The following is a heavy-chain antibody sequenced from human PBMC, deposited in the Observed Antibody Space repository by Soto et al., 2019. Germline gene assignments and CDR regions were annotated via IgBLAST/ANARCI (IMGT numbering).Heavy chain of an antibody. CDR3: AREGGSLNWFDP. V-gene: IGHV3-48*02. D-gene: IGHD1-26*01. CDR1: GFTFSSYS. CDR2: ISSSSSTI. Sequence: EVQLVESGGGLVQPGGSLRLSCAASGFTFSSYSMNWVRQAPGKGLEWVSYISSSSSTIYYADSVKGRFTISRDNAKNSLYLQVNSLRDEDTAVSYCAREGGSLNWFDPWGQGTLVTVSS. J-gene: IGHJ5*02.